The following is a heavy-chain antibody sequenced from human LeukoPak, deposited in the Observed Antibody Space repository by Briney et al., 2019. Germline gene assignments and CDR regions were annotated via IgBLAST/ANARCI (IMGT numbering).Heavy chain of an antibody. CDR3: ARERGIAPRYYMDV. J-gene: IGHJ6*03. Sequence: SETLSLTCTVSGGSISSYYWSWIRQPPGKGLEWIGYIYYSGSTNYNPSLKSRVTISVDTSKNQFSLKLSSVTAADTAVYYCARERGIAPRYYMDVWGKGTTVTVSS. CDR1: GGSISSYY. V-gene: IGHV4-59*01. D-gene: IGHD3-10*01. CDR2: IYYSGST.